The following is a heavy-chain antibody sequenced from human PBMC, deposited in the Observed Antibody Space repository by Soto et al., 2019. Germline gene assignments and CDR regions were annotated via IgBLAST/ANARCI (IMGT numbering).Heavy chain of an antibody. J-gene: IGHJ4*02. Sequence: WDSVKVSCKASGYTFTSYSMHWVLQAPGQRLEWMGWINAGNGNTKYSQKFQGRVTITRDTSASTAYMELSSLRSEDTAVYYCARDSSGWYLDYWGQGTLVTVSS. D-gene: IGHD6-19*01. CDR3: ARDSSGWYLDY. CDR2: INAGNGNT. CDR1: GYTFTSYS. V-gene: IGHV1-3*01.